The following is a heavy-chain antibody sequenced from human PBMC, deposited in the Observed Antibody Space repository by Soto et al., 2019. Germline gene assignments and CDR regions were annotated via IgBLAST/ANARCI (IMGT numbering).Heavy chain of an antibody. CDR2: IIPIFGTA. J-gene: IGHJ6*02. Sequence: QVQLVQSGAEVKKPGSSVKVSCKASGGTFSSYAISWVRQAPGQGLEWMGGIIPIFGTANYAQNFQGRVRITAVESTSTAYMELSSLRSEDTAVYYCARGSIAAADYYYYDGMDVWGQGTTVTVSS. V-gene: IGHV1-69*01. CDR3: ARGSIAAADYYYYDGMDV. D-gene: IGHD6-13*01. CDR1: GGTFSSYA.